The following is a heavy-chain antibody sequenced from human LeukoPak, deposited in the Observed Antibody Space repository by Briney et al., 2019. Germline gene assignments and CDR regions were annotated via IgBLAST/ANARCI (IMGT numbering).Heavy chain of an antibody. Sequence: SETLSLTCTVSGGSISSYYWSWIRQPPGKGLEWIGYIYYSGSTNYNPSLKSRVTISVDTSKNQFSLKLSSVTAADTAVYYCARALDTAVVDSWGQGTLVTVSS. CDR3: ARALDTAVVDS. CDR1: GGSISSYY. D-gene: IGHD5-18*01. V-gene: IGHV4-59*01. CDR2: IYYSGST. J-gene: IGHJ4*02.